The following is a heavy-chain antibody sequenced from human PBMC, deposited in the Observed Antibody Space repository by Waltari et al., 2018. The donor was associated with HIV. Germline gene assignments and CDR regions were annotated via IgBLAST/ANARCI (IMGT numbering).Heavy chain of an antibody. Sequence: VHLEESGGGLVQPGGSLGLSCAASYFTFGDYAMNWVRQSPGKGLEWIAYISSTSFNIKYAPSVKGRFTISRDNTKNSLELQMNNLRDEDTAVYYCARDTLNFYFGLDVWGQGTTVTVS. V-gene: IGHV3-48*02. CDR3: ARDTLNFYFGLDV. CDR2: ISSTSFNI. J-gene: IGHJ6*02. CDR1: YFTFGDYA.